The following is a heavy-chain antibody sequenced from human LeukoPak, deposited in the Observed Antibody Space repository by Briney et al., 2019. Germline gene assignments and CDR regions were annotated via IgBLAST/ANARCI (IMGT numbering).Heavy chain of an antibody. D-gene: IGHD3-10*01. J-gene: IGHJ5*02. CDR1: AGSISNYH. CDR2: IFYSGST. CDR3: ARIPYGSGSYYAFDP. V-gene: IGHV4-59*12. Sequence: PSETLSLTCTVAAGSISNYHWSWIRQPPGKGLEWIGCIFYSGSTYYNPSLKSRVIISVDTSKNQFSLRLSSVTAADTAVYYCARIPYGSGSYYAFDPWGQGTLVTVSS.